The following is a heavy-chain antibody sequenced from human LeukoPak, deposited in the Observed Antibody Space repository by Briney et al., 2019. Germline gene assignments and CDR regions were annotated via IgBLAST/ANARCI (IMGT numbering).Heavy chain of an antibody. V-gene: IGHV4-59*01. Sequence: SETLSLTCTVSGGSISPYYWSWIRQPPGKGLEWIGYIYYSGSTNYNPSLKSRVTISVDTSKNQFSLRLSSVTAADTAVYYCARARGYCSSTSCSPDFGYWGQGTLVTVSS. J-gene: IGHJ4*02. CDR3: ARARGYCSSTSCSPDFGY. D-gene: IGHD2-2*01. CDR1: GGSISPYY. CDR2: IYYSGST.